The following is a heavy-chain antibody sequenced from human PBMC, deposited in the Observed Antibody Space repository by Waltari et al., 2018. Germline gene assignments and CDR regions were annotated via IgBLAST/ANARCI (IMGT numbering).Heavy chain of an antibody. CDR1: GFTFSSYR. J-gene: IGHJ4*02. D-gene: IGHD5-12*01. V-gene: IGHV3-21*01. CDR2: ISSSSSYI. CDR3: ARGGRDGYNSAY. Sequence: EVQLVESGGGLVKPGGSLRLSCQASGFTFSSYRINWVRQAPGKGLEWVSSISSSSSYIYYADSVKGRFTISRDNAKNSLYLQMNSLRAEDTAVYYCARGGRDGYNSAYWGQGTLVTVSS.